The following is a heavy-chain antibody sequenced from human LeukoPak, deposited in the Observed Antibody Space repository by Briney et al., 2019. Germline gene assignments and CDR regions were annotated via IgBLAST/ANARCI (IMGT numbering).Heavy chain of an antibody. CDR1: GYTFTGYY. V-gene: IGHV1-2*02. J-gene: IGHJ5*02. CDR2: INPNSGGT. D-gene: IGHD4-17*01. CDR3: ARGASGVYTVTTSWFDP. Sequence: GALVKVSCKASGYTFTGYYMHWVRQAPGQGLEWMGWINPNSGGTNYAQKFQGRVTTTRDTSISTAYMELSRLRSDDTAVYYCARGASGVYTVTTSWFDPWGQGTLVTVSS.